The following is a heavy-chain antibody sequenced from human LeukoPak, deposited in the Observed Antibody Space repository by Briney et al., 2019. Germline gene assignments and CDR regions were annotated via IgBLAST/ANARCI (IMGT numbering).Heavy chain of an antibody. CDR2: IIPIFGTA. J-gene: IGHJ4*02. V-gene: IGHV1-69*13. D-gene: IGHD3-22*01. Sequence: VASVKVSCKASGSTFSYALSWVRQPPGQGLEWMGGIIPIFGTANYAQKFQGRVTITADESTSTAYMELSSLRSEDTAVYYCASDDSSGYRFDYWGQGTLVTVSS. CDR1: GSTFSYA. CDR3: ASDDSSGYRFDY.